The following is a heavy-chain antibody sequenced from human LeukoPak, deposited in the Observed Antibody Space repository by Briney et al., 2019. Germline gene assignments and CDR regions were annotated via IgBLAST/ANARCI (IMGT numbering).Heavy chain of an antibody. Sequence: SKTLSLTGTGSGLSIRNYYWSWLRQPPGKGLEWIGYIHYSGFTNYNPSLKSRVTISVDTSKNQFSLKLSSVTAADTAVYFCARSKSPMASGDAFDIWGQGTMVTVSS. CDR3: ARSKSPMASGDAFDI. CDR1: GLSIRNYY. CDR2: IHYSGFT. V-gene: IGHV4-59*01. J-gene: IGHJ3*02. D-gene: IGHD3-10*01.